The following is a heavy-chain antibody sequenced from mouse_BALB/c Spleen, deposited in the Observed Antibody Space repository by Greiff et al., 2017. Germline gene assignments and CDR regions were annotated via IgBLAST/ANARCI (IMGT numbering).Heavy chain of an antibody. V-gene: IGHV5-6-5*01. J-gene: IGHJ3*01. CDR2: ISSGGST. Sequence: EVKLMESGGGLVKPGGSLKLSCAASGFTFSSYAMSWVRQTPEKRLEWVASISSGGSTYYPDSVKGRFTISRDNARNILYLQMSSLRSEDTAMYYYARHYFAYWGQGTLVTVSA. CDR3: ARHYFAY. CDR1: GFTFSSYA. D-gene: IGHD1-1*02.